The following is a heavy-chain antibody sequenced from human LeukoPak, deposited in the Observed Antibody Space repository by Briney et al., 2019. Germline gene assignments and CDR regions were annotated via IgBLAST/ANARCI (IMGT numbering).Heavy chain of an antibody. Sequence: GGSLRLSCTASGFPFIEYSMNWVRQVPGKGLEWISYIGIDSGNTKYADSVRGRFTISADKAKNSLYLQMDSLRVEDTAVYYCARDHNYAFDNWGQGTLVSVAS. V-gene: IGHV3-48*01. CDR1: GFPFIEYS. D-gene: IGHD1-1*01. CDR3: ARDHNYAFDN. CDR2: IGIDSGNT. J-gene: IGHJ4*02.